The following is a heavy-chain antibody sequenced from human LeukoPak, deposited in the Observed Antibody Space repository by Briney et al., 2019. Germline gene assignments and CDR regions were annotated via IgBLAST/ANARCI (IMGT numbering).Heavy chain of an antibody. CDR3: ARVPGKWSFFDY. V-gene: IGHV1-2*06. D-gene: IGHD2-15*01. Sequence: GASVKVSCKASGYTFTSYYMHWVRQAPGQGLEWMGRINPNSGGTNYAQKFQGRVTMTRDTSISTAYMELSRLRSDDTAVYYCARVPGKWSFFDYWGQGTLVTVSS. CDR2: INPNSGGT. J-gene: IGHJ4*02. CDR1: GYTFTSYY.